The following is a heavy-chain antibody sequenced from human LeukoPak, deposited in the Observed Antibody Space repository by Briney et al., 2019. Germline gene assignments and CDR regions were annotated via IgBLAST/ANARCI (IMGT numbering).Heavy chain of an antibody. CDR3: ARGYSYGLYYFDY. Sequence: GSLRLSCAASGFTFSSYAMSWVRQAPGKRLEWIGEINHSGSTNYNPSLKSRVTISVDTSKNQFSLKLSSVTAADTAVHYCARGYSYGLYYFDYWGQGTLVTVSS. D-gene: IGHD5-18*01. V-gene: IGHV4-34*01. CDR2: INHSGST. CDR1: GFTFSSYA. J-gene: IGHJ4*02.